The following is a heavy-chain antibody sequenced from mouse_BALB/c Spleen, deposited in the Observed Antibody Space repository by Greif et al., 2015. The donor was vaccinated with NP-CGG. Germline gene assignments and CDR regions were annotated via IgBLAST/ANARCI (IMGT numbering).Heavy chain of an antibody. CDR3: ARERKEIYYYGSRADYAMDY. J-gene: IGHJ4*01. V-gene: IGHV2-2*02. CDR2: IWSGGST. Sequence: VQLQESGPGLVQPSQSLSITCTVSGFSLTSYGVHWVRQPPGKGLEWLGVIWSGGSTDYNAAFISRLSISKDNSKSXVFFKMNSLQANGTAIYYCARERKEIYYYGSRADYAMDYWGQGTSVTVSS. CDR1: GFSLTSYG. D-gene: IGHD1-1*01.